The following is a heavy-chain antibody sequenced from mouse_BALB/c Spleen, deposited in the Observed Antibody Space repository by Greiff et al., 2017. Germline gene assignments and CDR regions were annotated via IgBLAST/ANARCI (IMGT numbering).Heavy chain of an antibody. CDR3: ARWETKAFAY. D-gene: IGHD1-3*01. Sequence: EVQLVESGPDLVKPSQSLSLTCTVTGYSITSGYSWHWIRQFTGNKLEWMGYIHYSGSTNYNPSLKSRISITRDTSKNQFFLQLNSVTTEDTATYYCARWETKAFAYWGQGTLVTVSA. V-gene: IGHV3-1*02. CDR2: IHYSGST. J-gene: IGHJ3*01. CDR1: GYSITSGYS.